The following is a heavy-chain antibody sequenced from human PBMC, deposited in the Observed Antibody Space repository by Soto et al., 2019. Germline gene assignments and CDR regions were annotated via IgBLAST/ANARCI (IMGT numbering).Heavy chain of an antibody. CDR1: GYTFTSYG. CDR3: ARVSAAGFGGSGRAPVDY. Sequence: RASVKVSCKASGYTFTSYGISWVRQAPGQGLEWMGWISAYNGNTNYAQKLQGRVTMTTDTSTSTAYMELRSLRSDDTAVYYCARVSAAGFGGSGRAPVDYWGQGTLVTVSS. V-gene: IGHV1-18*01. CDR2: ISAYNGNT. J-gene: IGHJ4*02. D-gene: IGHD6-13*01.